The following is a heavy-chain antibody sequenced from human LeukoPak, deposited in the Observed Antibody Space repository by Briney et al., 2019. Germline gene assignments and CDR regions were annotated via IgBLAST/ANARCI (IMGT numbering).Heavy chain of an antibody. Sequence: GGSLRLSCAASGFTFSDYYMSWIRQAPGKGLEWVSYISSSGSTIYYADSVKGRFTISRDNAKNSLYLQMNSLRAEDTAVYYCARDTTYSSSWYDYWGQGTLVTVSS. J-gene: IGHJ4*02. V-gene: IGHV3-11*01. D-gene: IGHD6-13*01. CDR1: GFTFSDYY. CDR3: ARDTTYSSSWYDY. CDR2: ISSSGSTI.